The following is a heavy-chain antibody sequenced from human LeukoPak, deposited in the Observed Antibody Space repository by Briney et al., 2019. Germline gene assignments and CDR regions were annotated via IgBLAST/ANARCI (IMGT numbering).Heavy chain of an antibody. J-gene: IGHJ4*02. D-gene: IGHD4-23*01. CDR2: IIPILGIA. Sequence: SVKVSCKASGVTFSSYAISWVRQAPGQGLEWLGRIIPILGIANYAQKFQGRVTITADKSTSTAYMELSSLRSEDTAVYYCARDADYGGNFFDYWGQGTLVTVSS. CDR1: GVTFSSYA. CDR3: ARDADYGGNFFDY. V-gene: IGHV1-69*04.